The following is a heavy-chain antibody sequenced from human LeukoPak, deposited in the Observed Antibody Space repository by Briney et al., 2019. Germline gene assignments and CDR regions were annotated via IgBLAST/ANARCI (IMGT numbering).Heavy chain of an antibody. D-gene: IGHD4-23*01. CDR3: ARSPTPPYYYGMDV. Sequence: GRSLRLSCAASGFTVSSNYMSWVRQAPGKGLEWVSVIYSGGSTYYADSVKGRFTISRDNSKNTLYLQMNSLRAEDTAVYYCARSPTPPYYYGMDVWGQGTTVTVSS. CDR2: IYSGGST. V-gene: IGHV3-66*01. CDR1: GFTVSSNY. J-gene: IGHJ6*02.